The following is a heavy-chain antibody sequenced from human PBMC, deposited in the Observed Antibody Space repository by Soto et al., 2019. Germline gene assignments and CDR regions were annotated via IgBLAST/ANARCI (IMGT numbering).Heavy chain of an antibody. CDR2: IYYSGRT. J-gene: IGHJ4*02. CDR3: ARFAREENPKVGSWYYFDY. D-gene: IGHD6-13*01. V-gene: IGHV4-31*03. CDR1: GGSISSGGYF. Sequence: TSETLSLTCTVSGGSISSGGYFWSWGRQHPGKGLEWIGNIYYSGRTYYNPSLKSRVTISVDTSKNQFSLKLSSVTAADTAVYYCARFAREENPKVGSWYYFDYWGQGTRVTVSS.